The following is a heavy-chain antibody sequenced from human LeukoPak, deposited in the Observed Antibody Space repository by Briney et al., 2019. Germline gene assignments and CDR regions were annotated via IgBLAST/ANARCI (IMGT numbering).Heavy chain of an antibody. J-gene: IGHJ1*01. Sequence: ASVKVSCKTSGHTSTDYFIHWVRQAPGQGLEWIGGIIPIFGTANYAQKFQGRVTITADESTSTAYMELSSLRSEDTAVYYCAGRYCSSTSCLQAEYFQHWGQGTLVTVSS. D-gene: IGHD2-2*01. CDR1: GHTSTDYF. V-gene: IGHV1-69*13. CDR3: AGRYCSSTSCLQAEYFQH. CDR2: IIPIFGTA.